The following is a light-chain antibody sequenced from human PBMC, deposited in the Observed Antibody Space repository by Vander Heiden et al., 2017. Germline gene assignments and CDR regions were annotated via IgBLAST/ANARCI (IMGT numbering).Light chain of an antibody. CDR2: GAS. CDR1: QSVSSD. V-gene: IGKV3-15*01. J-gene: IGKJ5*01. Sequence: EIVMTQSPATLSVSPGERATLSCRASQSVSSDLAWYQQKPGQAPRLLIFGASTRAAGIPARFSGGGSGTEFTLTISSPQSEDFAVYYCQQYNNWPPVTFGQGTRLEIK. CDR3: QQYNNWPPVT.